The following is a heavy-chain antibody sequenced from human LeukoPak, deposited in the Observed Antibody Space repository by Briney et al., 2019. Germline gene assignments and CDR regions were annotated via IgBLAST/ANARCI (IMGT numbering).Heavy chain of an antibody. CDR2: INPSGGST. V-gene: IGHV1-46*01. Sequence: ASVTVSCEASGYTFTSYYMHWVRQAPGQGLEWMGIINPSGGSTSYAQKFHGRVTMTTDTSTSAAYMELRSLRYDDTAVYYCARGQRSSGYDDGVFDFWRQGTLVTVSS. D-gene: IGHD5-12*01. CDR3: ARGQRSSGYDDGVFDF. J-gene: IGHJ4*02. CDR1: GYTFTSYY.